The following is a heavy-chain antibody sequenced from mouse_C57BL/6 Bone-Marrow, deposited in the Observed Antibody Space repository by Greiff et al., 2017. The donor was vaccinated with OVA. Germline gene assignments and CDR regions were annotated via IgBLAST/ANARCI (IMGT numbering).Heavy chain of an antibody. CDR1: GFSLTSYG. D-gene: IGHD4-1*01. J-gene: IGHJ2*01. CDR2: IWSGGST. Sequence: VKLKQSGPGLVQPSQSLSITCTVSGFSLTSYGVHWVRQSPGKGLEWLGVIWSGGSTDYNAAFISRLSISKDNSKSQVFFKMNSLQADDTAIYYCARGELTGTWGGFDYWGQGTTLTVSS. CDR3: ARGELTGTWGGFDY. V-gene: IGHV2-2*01.